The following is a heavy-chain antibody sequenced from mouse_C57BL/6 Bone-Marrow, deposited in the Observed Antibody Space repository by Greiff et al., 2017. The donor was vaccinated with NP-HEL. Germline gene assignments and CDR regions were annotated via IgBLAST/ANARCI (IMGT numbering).Heavy chain of an antibody. CDR2: ISYDGSN. V-gene: IGHV3-6*01. D-gene: IGHD2-14*01. CDR3: ARGVLPGVYY. J-gene: IGHJ4*01. Sequence: EVKLQESGPGLVKPSQSLSLTCSVTGYSITSGYYWNWIRQFPGNKLEWMGYISYDGSNNYNPSLKNRISITRDTSKNQFFLKLNSVTTEDTATYYCARGVLPGVYYWGQGTSVTVSS. CDR1: GYSITSGYY.